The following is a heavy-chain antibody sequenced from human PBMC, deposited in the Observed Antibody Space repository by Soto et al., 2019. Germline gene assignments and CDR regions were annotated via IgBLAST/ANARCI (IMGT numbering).Heavy chain of an antibody. Sequence: SSETLSLTCTVSGGSISSGGYYWSWIRQHPGKGLEWIGYIYYSGSTYYNQSLKSRVTISVDTSKNQISLKMSSVTDADTAVYNFARSVHGIVLVPAASGYYYYGMDVWGQGTTVT. CDR3: ARSVHGIVLVPAASGYYYYGMDV. D-gene: IGHD2-2*01. CDR2: IYYSGST. J-gene: IGHJ6*02. CDR1: GGSISSGGYY. V-gene: IGHV4-31*03.